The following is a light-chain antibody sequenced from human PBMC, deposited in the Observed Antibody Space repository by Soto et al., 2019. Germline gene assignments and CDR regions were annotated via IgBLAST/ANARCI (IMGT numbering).Light chain of an antibody. CDR3: QQYNTYPLT. V-gene: IGKV1-5*01. CDR1: QTISNW. J-gene: IGKJ4*01. Sequence: DIPMTQSPSTLSASVGDRVTITCRASQTISNWLAWYQQKPGKAPKVLIFDASTLHGGVPSRFSGRRSGTDFTLTISSLQPSDFATYYCQQYNTYPLTFGGGTKVEI. CDR2: DAS.